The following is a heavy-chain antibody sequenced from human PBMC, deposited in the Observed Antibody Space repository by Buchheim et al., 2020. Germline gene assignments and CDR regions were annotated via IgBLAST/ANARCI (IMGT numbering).Heavy chain of an antibody. CDR2: INQYGSAE. Sequence: DVHLVESGGALVQPGGSLRLSCASSGFSFSTNWMSWVRQAPGKGPEWVANINQYGSAEYYVDSVKGRFTISRDNAKNSLYLQMNSLRAEDTAVYYCARIRRVGSYYYGSGKRGNLDYWGQGTL. D-gene: IGHD3-10*01. CDR1: GFSFSTNW. V-gene: IGHV3-7*01. J-gene: IGHJ4*02. CDR3: ARIRRVGSYYYGSGKRGNLDY.